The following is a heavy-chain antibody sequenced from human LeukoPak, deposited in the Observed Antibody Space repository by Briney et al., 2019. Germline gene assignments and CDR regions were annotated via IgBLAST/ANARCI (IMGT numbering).Heavy chain of an antibody. CDR1: GYTFSGYY. J-gene: IGHJ4*02. V-gene: IGHV1-2*02. CDR3: ARGGHGHTQNDY. D-gene: IGHD5-24*01. Sequence: EALVKVSCKASGYTFSGYYMHWVRQAPGQGLEWMGWINPNTGGTNYAQNFQGRVTMTRDTSITTSYMELSSLLSDDTALYYCARGGHGHTQNDYWGQGTLVTVSS. CDR2: INPNTGGT.